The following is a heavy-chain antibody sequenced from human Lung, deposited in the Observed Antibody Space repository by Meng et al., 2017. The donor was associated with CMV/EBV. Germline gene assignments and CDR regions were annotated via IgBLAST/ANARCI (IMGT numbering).Heavy chain of an antibody. CDR2: ISSSSSYI. V-gene: IGHV3-21*01. CDR3: ARDVCGRDDFWSGCYDY. D-gene: IGHD3-3*01. CDR1: GFTFSSYS. Sequence: GEXXKISCAASGFTFSSYSMNWVRQAPGKGLEWVSSISSSSSYIYYADSVKGRFTISRDNAKNSLYLQMNSLRAEDTAVYYCARDVCGRDDFWSGCYDYWGQGTLVTVSS. J-gene: IGHJ4*02.